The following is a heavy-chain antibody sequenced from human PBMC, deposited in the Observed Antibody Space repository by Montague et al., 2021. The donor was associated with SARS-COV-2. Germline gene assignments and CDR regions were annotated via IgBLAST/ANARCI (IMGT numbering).Heavy chain of an antibody. J-gene: IGHJ4*02. CDR2: IYPSGDT. CDR1: AGSINNYY. D-gene: IGHD3-10*01. Sequence: SETLSLTCTVSAGSINNYYWSWIRQSAGKGLEWIGRIYPSGDTNYNPSLKSRVTVSVDTSKSQFSLNLNSLTVADTAVYYCASSYGSGYYGFDYWGRGIPVTVSS. V-gene: IGHV4-4*07. CDR3: ASSYGSGYYGFDY.